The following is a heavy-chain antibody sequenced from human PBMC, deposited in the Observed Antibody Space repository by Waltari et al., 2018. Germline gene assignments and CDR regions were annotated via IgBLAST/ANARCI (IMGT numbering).Heavy chain of an antibody. D-gene: IGHD3-3*01. Sequence: QLQLQESGPGLVRASETLSLTCTVSGDSVNPANYYWGWVRQSPRKGLEWIGTIYYTGSTSYNPSLKSRVTVSIDTSKNQFSLKLSSVTAADTAVYFCARRDHDFWSGYFSVWGQGTTVTVSS. CDR1: GDSVNPANYY. CDR3: ARRDHDFWSGYFSV. CDR2: IYYTGST. J-gene: IGHJ6*02. V-gene: IGHV4-39*01.